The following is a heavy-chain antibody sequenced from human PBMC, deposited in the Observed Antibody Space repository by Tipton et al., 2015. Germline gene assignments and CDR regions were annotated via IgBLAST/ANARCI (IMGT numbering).Heavy chain of an antibody. V-gene: IGHV4-31*03. J-gene: IGHJ3*02. CDR2: IYYSGST. D-gene: IGHD2/OR15-2a*01. CDR3: ARDKTFEAFDI. CDR1: GGSISSGGSY. Sequence: TLSLTCTVSGGSISSGGSYWSWIRQHPGKGLEWIGYIYYSGSTYYNPSLKSRVTISVDTSKNQFSLKLSSVTAADTAVYYCARDKTFEAFDIWGQGTKVTVSS.